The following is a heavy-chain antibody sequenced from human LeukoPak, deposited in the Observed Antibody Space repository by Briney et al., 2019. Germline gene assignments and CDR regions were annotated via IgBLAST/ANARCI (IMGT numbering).Heavy chain of an antibody. CDR2: IIPIFGTA. CDR1: GGTFSTYA. D-gene: IGHD3-10*01. J-gene: IGHJ5*02. V-gene: IGHV1-69*13. CDR3: ARGSPYDSMGWFDP. Sequence: SVKVSCKASGGTFSTYAINWVRQAPGQGLEWMGGIIPIFGTANYAQKFQGRVTITADESTSTAYMELSSLRSEDTAVYYCARGSPYDSMGWFDPWGQGTLVTVSS.